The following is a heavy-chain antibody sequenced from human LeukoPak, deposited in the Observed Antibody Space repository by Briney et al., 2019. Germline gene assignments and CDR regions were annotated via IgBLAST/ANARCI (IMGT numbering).Heavy chain of an antibody. V-gene: IGHV3-23*01. CDR3: AKDRHGYTYGFFDY. J-gene: IGHJ4*02. Sequence: GGSLRLSCAASGFTFSSYAMSWVRQAPGKGLEWVSTISGSGGSTYYADSVKGRFTISRDNSKNTLDLQMNSLRAEDTAVYYCAKDRHGYTYGFFDYWGQETLVTVSP. CDR2: ISGSGGST. CDR1: GFTFSSYA. D-gene: IGHD5-18*01.